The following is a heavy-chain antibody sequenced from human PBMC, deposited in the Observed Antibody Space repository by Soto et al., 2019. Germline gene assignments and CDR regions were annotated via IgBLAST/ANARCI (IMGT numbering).Heavy chain of an antibody. Sequence: EVQLLESGGGLVQPGGSLRLSCAGSGFTFSSYAMSWVRQVPGKGLEWVSAISGSGDTTFYAESVKGRFTISSDNSKNTLYLQMNSLTTDHTATYYRAKDKESSSWANYYYRMGVWGQGTTVTVSS. CDR2: ISGSGDTT. D-gene: IGHD6-13*01. J-gene: IGHJ6*01. V-gene: IGHV3-23*01. CDR1: GFTFSSYA. CDR3: AKDKESSSWANYYYRMGV.